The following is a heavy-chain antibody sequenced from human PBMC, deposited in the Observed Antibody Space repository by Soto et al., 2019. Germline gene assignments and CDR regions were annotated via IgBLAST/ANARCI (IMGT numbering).Heavy chain of an antibody. J-gene: IGHJ6*02. Sequence: SVKVSCKASGGTFSSYAISWVRQAPGEGLEWMGGIIPIFGTANYAQKFQGRVTITADESTSTAYMELSSLRSEDTAVYYCARDNRGLGATFRPYYYCYGMDVWGQGTTVTVSS. CDR2: IIPIFGTA. CDR3: ARDNRGLGATFRPYYYCYGMDV. CDR1: GGTFSSYA. V-gene: IGHV1-69*13. D-gene: IGHD1-26*01.